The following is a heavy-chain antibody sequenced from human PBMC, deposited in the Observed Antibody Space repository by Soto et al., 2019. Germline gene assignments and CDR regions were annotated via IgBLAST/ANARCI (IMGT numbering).Heavy chain of an antibody. D-gene: IGHD3-22*01. CDR3: ARNYYNSKVYGY. CDR1: GYTFTSYY. V-gene: IGHV1-46*01. CDR2: INPSGGST. J-gene: IGHJ4*02. Sequence: ASVKVSCKASGYTFTSYYMHWVRQAPGQGLEWMGIINPSGGSTSYAQKFQGRVIISRDTSKNHLSLNLSSVTAADTAIYYCARNYYNSKVYGYWGQGTLVTVSS.